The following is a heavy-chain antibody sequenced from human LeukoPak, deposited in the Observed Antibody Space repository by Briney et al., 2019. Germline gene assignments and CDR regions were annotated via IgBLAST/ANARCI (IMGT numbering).Heavy chain of an antibody. Sequence: ASVKVSCKASGYTFIGYYMHWVRQAPGHGLEWMGWINPKSGGTNYAQKFQGRVTMTRDTSISTAYMELSRLRSDDTAVYYCAIQLERRGDFDYWGQGTLVTVSS. J-gene: IGHJ4*02. D-gene: IGHD1-1*01. CDR2: INPKSGGT. CDR3: AIQLERRGDFDY. V-gene: IGHV1-2*02. CDR1: GYTFIGYY.